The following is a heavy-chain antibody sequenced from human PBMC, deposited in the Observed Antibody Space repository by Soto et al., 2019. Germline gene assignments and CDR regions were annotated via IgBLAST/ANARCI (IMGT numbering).Heavy chain of an antibody. CDR1: GASISSVDYY. D-gene: IGHD5-12*01. Sequence: SETLSLTCSVSGASISSVDYYWNWIRQPPGKGLEFIGYIYYSGSTDYTPSLKSRLSISVDTSKNQFSLKLTSVTAADTAVYYCATTPIRGAFDVWGQGTMVTVSS. J-gene: IGHJ3*01. CDR2: IYYSGST. V-gene: IGHV4-30-4*01. CDR3: ATTPIRGAFDV.